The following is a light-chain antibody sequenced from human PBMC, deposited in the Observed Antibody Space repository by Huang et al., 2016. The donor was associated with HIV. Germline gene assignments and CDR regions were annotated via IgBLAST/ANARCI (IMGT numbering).Light chain of an antibody. CDR2: AAS. CDR1: QIVSSN. Sequence: EIVMTKSPATLSVSPGDRATLSCRASQIVSSNLAWYQQKPGQAPRLLIYAASTRATAVPARFSGSGSGTEFTLTISSLQSEDFSFYYCQQYDNWPPYTFGQGTKLEIK. J-gene: IGKJ2*01. V-gene: IGKV3-15*01. CDR3: QQYDNWPPYT.